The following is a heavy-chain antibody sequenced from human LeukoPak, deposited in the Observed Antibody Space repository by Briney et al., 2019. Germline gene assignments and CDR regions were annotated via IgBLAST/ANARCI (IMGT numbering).Heavy chain of an antibody. CDR2: MNPNSDNT. J-gene: IGHJ4*02. CDR1: GYTFTSYY. D-gene: IGHD2-2*01. Sequence: ASVKVSCKASGYTFTSYYMHWVRQAPGQGLEWMGWMNPNSDNTGYAQKFQGRVTMTRNTSISTAYMELSSLRSEDTAVYYCARGRDVVVPAGYYGYWGQGTLVTVSS. V-gene: IGHV1-8*02. CDR3: ARGRDVVVPAGYYGY.